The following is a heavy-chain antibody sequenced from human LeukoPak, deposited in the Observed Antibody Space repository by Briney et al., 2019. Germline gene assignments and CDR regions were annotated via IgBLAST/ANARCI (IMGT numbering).Heavy chain of an antibody. CDR2: ISGSGGST. D-gene: IGHD3-22*01. CDR3: AKDHYYDSSGYYYASGPSDY. V-gene: IGHV3-23*01. J-gene: IGHJ4*02. CDR1: GFTFSSYA. Sequence: GGSLRLSCAASGFTFSSYAMRWVRQAPGKGLEWVSAISGSGGSTYYADSVKGRFTISRDNSKNTLYLQMNSLRAEDTAVYYCAKDHYYDSSGYYYASGPSDYWGQGTLVTVSS.